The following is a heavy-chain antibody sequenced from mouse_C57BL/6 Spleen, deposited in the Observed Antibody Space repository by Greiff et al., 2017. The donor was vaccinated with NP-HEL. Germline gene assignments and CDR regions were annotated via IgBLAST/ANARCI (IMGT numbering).Heavy chain of an antibody. CDR3: AREAYDYDEGYAMDY. D-gene: IGHD2-4*01. V-gene: IGHV1-81*01. CDR1: GYTFTSYG. CDR2: IYPRSGNT. J-gene: IGHJ4*01. Sequence: VQLQESGAELARPGASVKLSCKASGYTFTSYGISWVKQRTGQGLEWIGEIYPRSGNTYYNEKFKGKATLTADKSSSTAYMELRSLTSEDSAVYFCAREAYDYDEGYAMDYWGQGTSVTVSS.